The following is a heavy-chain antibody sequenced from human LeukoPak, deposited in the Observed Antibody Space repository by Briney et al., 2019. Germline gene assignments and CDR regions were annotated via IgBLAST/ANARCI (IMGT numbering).Heavy chain of an antibody. Sequence: SETLSLTCTVSGGSISSYYWGWIRQPPGKGLEWIGTIYYSGSTYYNPSLKSRVTISVDTSKNQFSLKLSSVTAADTAVYYCARHHDFWSGYHYYYYGMDVWGQGTTVTVSS. J-gene: IGHJ6*02. D-gene: IGHD3-3*01. CDR1: GGSISSYY. V-gene: IGHV4-39*01. CDR2: IYYSGST. CDR3: ARHHDFWSGYHYYYYGMDV.